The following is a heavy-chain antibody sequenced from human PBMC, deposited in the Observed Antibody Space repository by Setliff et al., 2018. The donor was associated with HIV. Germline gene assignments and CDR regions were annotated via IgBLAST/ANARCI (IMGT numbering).Heavy chain of an antibody. V-gene: IGHV4-38-2*02. CDR3: ARGGTSSNWFDP. CDR1: GDFFSSDYY. CDR2: IHHSVTT. D-gene: IGHD2-2*01. Sequence: SETLSLTCTVSGDFFSSDYYWGWIRQPPGKGLQWIGFIHHSVTTSYNPSLKSRVTISLDTSKNQLSLKLTSVTAADTAVYYCARGGTSSNWFDPWGQRTLVTVSS. J-gene: IGHJ5*02.